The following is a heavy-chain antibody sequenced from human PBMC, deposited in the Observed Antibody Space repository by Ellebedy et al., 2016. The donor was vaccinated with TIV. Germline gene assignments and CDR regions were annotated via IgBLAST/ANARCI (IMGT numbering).Heavy chain of an antibody. CDR2: IYSGSRT. CDR3: ARDLTRNSWYPYYFYMDV. D-gene: IGHD6-13*01. Sequence: GGSLRLXXAASGFSVSSNYMSWVRQPPGKGLEGVSIIYSGSRTSYADSVKGRFTISRDKSKNTLYLQMDSLRVEDTAVYYCARDLTRNSWYPYYFYMDVWGKGTTVTVSS. V-gene: IGHV3-53*01. CDR1: GFSVSSNY. J-gene: IGHJ6*03.